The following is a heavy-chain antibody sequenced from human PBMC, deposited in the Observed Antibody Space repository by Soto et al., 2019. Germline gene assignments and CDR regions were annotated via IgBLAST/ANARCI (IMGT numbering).Heavy chain of an antibody. V-gene: IGHV4-31*03. J-gene: IGHJ5*02. Sequence: TLSLTCTVSGGSIRSYYWSWIRQHPGKGLELIGYIYYIRSTYYNPSLKSRVTISVDTSKNQFSLKLSSVTAADTAVYYCARLLWSRGDWFDPWGQGTLVTVSS. CDR3: ARLLWSRGDWFDP. CDR1: GGSIRSYY. CDR2: IYYIRST. D-gene: IGHD3-10*01.